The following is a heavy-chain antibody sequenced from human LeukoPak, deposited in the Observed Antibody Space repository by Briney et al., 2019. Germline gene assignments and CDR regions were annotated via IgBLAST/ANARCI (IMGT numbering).Heavy chain of an antibody. CDR3: ARDFVGVSIAADY. Sequence: PGGSLRLSCAASGFTFSSYEMDWVRQAPGKGLEWVSYISSSGSTIYYADSVKGRFTISRDNAKNSLYLQMNSLRAEDTAVYYCARDFVGVSIAADYWGQGTLVTVSS. CDR2: ISSSGSTI. J-gene: IGHJ4*02. CDR1: GFTFSSYE. V-gene: IGHV3-48*03. D-gene: IGHD6-6*01.